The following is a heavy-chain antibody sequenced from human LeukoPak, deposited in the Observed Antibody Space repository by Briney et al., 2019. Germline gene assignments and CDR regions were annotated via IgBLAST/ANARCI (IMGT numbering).Heavy chain of an antibody. J-gene: IGHJ3*02. CDR2: IYYSGST. Sequence: SETLSLTCAVSGGSISSDDYYWSWIRQPPGKGLEWIGYIYYSGSTNYNPSLKSRVTISVDTSKNQFSLKLSSVTAADTAVYYCARDEAAAEAFDIWGQGTMVTVSS. V-gene: IGHV4-61*08. CDR3: ARDEAAAEAFDI. CDR1: GGSISSDDYY. D-gene: IGHD6-13*01.